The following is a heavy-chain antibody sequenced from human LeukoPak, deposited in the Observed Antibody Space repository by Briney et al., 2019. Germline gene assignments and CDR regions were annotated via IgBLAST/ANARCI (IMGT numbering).Heavy chain of an antibody. Sequence: PSETLSLTCAVYGGSLSGYYWSWIRQPPGKGLEWIGEINHSGSTNYNPSLKSRVTISVDTSKNQFSLKLSSVTAADTAVYYCARGRPVIAARLYFQHWGQGTLVTVSS. CDR3: ARGRPVIAARLYFQH. V-gene: IGHV4-34*01. CDR1: GGSLSGYY. J-gene: IGHJ1*01. D-gene: IGHD6-6*01. CDR2: INHSGST.